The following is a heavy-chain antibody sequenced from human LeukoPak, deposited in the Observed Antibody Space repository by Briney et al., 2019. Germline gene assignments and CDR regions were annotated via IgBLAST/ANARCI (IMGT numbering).Heavy chain of an antibody. J-gene: IGHJ6*03. CDR2: INPNSGGT. CDR3: ARQSCSSANCDYFMDV. V-gene: IGHV1-2*02. D-gene: IGHD2-2*01. CDR1: GYTFTGYY. Sequence: GASVKVSCKASGYTFTGYYMHWVRQAPGQGLEWMGWINPNSGGTNYAQKFQGRVTMTRDTSISTAYMELSRLRSDDTAVYYCARQSCSSANCDYFMDVWGKGTAITVSS.